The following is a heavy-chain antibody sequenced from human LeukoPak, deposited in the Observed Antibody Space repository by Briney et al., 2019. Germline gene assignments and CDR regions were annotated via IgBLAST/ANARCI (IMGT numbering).Heavy chain of an antibody. V-gene: IGHV3-13*01. J-gene: IGHJ4*02. CDR3: VRQQTPHGNFDY. Sequence: GGSLRLSCAASGFTLSSYAMHWVRQATGKGLEWVSAIGTAGDTYYPGSVKGRFTISRENAKNSLSLQMNSLGAEDTAVYYCVRQQTPHGNFDYWGQGTLVTVSS. CDR2: IGTAGDT. D-gene: IGHD1-26*01. CDR1: GFTLSSYA.